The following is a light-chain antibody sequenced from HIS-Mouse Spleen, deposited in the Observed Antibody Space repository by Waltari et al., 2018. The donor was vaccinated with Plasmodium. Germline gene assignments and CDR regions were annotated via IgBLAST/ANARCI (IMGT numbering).Light chain of an antibody. V-gene: IGLV3-1*01. CDR2: QDS. J-gene: IGLJ2*01. CDR1: KLQHRC. CDR3: QAWDSSTVV. Sequence: SYELTQPPSVSVSHGPSPRFTCPGCKLQHRCACGYQQKPGQSPVLVIYQDSKRTSGIPERFSGSNSENTATLTISGTQAMDEADYYCQAWDSSTVVFGGGTKLTVL.